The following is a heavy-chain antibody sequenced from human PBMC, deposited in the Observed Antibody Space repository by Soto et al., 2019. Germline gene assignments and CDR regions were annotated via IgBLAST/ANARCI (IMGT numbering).Heavy chain of an antibody. CDR2: IIPIFGTA. D-gene: IGHD2-15*01. V-gene: IGHV1-69*13. CDR3: AXXXXXXPWVVVVAATYYYGMDV. CDR1: GGTFSSYA. Sequence: SVKVSCKASGGTFSSYAISWVRQAPGQGLEWMGGIIPIFGTANYAQKXXGRVTITADESTSTAYMELSSLRSEDTAGYYCAXXXXXXPWVVVVAATYYYGMDVWGQGTTVTVSS. J-gene: IGHJ6*02.